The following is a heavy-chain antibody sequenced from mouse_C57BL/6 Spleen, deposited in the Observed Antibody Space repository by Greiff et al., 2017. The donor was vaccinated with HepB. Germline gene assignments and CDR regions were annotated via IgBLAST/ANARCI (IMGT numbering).Heavy chain of an antibody. D-gene: IGHD1-1*01. CDR1: GYTFTDYY. Sequence: EVQLQQSGPVLVKPGASVKMSCKASGYTFTDYYMNWVKQSHGKSLEWIGVINPYNGGTSYNQKFKGKATLTVDKSSSTAYMELNSLTSEDSAVYYCARDYGSSEGNYYAMDYWGQGTSVTVSS. CDR2: INPYNGGT. CDR3: ARDYGSSEGNYYAMDY. J-gene: IGHJ4*01. V-gene: IGHV1-19*01.